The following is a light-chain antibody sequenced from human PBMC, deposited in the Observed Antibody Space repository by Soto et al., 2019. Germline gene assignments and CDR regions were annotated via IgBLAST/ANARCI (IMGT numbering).Light chain of an antibody. Sequence: EIVFTQSPATLSLSPGERATLSCRASQSVSSYLAWYQQKPGQAPRLLIYDASNRATGIPARFSGSGSGTDFTLTISSLEPEDFAVYYCQQRGNWPLTFGGGTKVDIK. V-gene: IGKV3-11*01. CDR2: DAS. CDR3: QQRGNWPLT. J-gene: IGKJ4*01. CDR1: QSVSSY.